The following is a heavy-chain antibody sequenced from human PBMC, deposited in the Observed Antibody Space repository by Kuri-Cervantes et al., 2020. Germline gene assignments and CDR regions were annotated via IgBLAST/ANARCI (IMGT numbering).Heavy chain of an antibody. D-gene: IGHD3-3*01. CDR3: AGGPSFRSPGVDP. V-gene: IGHV1-46*01. CDR1: GYTLTNDY. J-gene: IGHJ5*02. Sequence: ASVKVSCKAPGYTLTNDYIYWVRQAPGQGLEWMGIISPGGDTTKYAQKFQGRVTMTRDRSASTVYMEMRGLRSEDTAVYYCAGGPSFRSPGVDPWGQGTLVTVSS. CDR2: ISPGGDTT.